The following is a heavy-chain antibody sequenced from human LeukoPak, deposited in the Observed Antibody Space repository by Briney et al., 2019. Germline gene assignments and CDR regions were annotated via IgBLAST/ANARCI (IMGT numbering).Heavy chain of an antibody. CDR1: GFTFSDYY. CDR3: AKDHVWGPRRVWFDP. V-gene: IGHV3-11*01. J-gene: IGHJ5*02. Sequence: GGSLRLSCAASGFTFSDYYMSWIRQAPGRGLEWVSYISSSGSTIYYADSVKGRFTISRDNSKNTLYLQMNSLRAEDTAVYYCAKDHVWGPRRVWFDPWGQGTLVTVSS. CDR2: ISSSGSTI. D-gene: IGHD3-10*02.